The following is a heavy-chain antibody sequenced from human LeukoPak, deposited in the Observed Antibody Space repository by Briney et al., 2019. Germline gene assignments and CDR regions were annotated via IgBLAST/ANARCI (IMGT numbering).Heavy chain of an antibody. V-gene: IGHV3-48*03. CDR1: GFTFSSYE. J-gene: IGHJ6*03. CDR2: ISSSGSTI. Sequence: GGSLRLSCAASGFTFSSYEMNWLRQAPGKGLEWVSYISSSGSTIYYADSVKGRFTISRDNAKNSLYLQMNSLRAEDTAVYYCASIAVAGTGDYYYMDVWGKGTTVTVSS. CDR3: ASIAVAGTGDYYYMDV. D-gene: IGHD6-19*01.